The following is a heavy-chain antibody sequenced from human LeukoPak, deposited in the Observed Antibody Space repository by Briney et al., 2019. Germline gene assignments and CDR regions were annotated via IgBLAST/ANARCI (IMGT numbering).Heavy chain of an antibody. CDR3: TLYNP. Sequence: GASVKISCKASGYTFTSHDMHWVRQAPGQRLEWMGCINTDTGNTKNSLQFPGRVTITTDTSASTAYMERSSLRSEDIAVYYCTLYNPWGERTLVTVSS. V-gene: IGHV1-3*03. J-gene: IGHJ5*02. CDR1: GYTFTSHD. CDR2: INTDTGNT. D-gene: IGHD2-2*02.